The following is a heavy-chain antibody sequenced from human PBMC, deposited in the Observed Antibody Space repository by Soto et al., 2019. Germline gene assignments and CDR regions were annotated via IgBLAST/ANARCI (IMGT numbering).Heavy chain of an antibody. CDR3: ARWARRERTQDYYYYYGMDV. CDR2: ISAYNGNT. V-gene: IGHV1-18*01. J-gene: IGHJ6*02. Sequence: QVQLVQSGAEVKKPGASVKVSCKASGYTFTSYGISWVRQAPGQGLEWMGWISAYNGNTNYAQKLQGRVTMTTDTSTSTAYMELRSLRSDDTAVYYSARWARRERTQDYYYYYGMDVWGQGTTVTVSS. D-gene: IGHD1-1*01. CDR1: GYTFTSYG.